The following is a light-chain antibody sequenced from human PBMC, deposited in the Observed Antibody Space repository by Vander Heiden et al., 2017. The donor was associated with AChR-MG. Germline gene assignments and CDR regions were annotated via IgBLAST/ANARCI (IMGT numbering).Light chain of an antibody. CDR1: SSNIGAIYD. Sequence: QSVLTQPPSVSGAPGQRVTISCTGSSSNIGAIYDVHWYQQLPGTAPKLLIYGNTNRPSGVPDRFSGSKSGTSASLAIAGLQAEDEADYYCQSYDSSLTAAVFGGGTKLKVL. CDR2: GNT. CDR3: QSYDSSLTAAV. J-gene: IGLJ2*01. V-gene: IGLV1-40*01.